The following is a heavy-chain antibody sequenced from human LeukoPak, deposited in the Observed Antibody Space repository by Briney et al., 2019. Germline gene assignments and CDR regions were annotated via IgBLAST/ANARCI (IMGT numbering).Heavy chain of an antibody. CDR2: ISGSGGST. CDR3: AKIPNRFVPAATAIDY. D-gene: IGHD2-2*01. CDR1: GFTFSSYA. Sequence: GGSLRLSCAASGFTFSSYAMSWVRQAPGKGLEWVSAISGSGGSTYYADSVKGRFTISRDNSKNTLYLQMNSLRAEDTAVYYCAKIPNRFVPAATAIDYWGQGTLVTVSS. V-gene: IGHV3-23*01. J-gene: IGHJ4*02.